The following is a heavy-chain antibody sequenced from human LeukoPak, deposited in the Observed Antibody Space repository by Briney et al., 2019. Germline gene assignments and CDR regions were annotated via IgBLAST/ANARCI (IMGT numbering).Heavy chain of an antibody. CDR3: ARGKLSYDLWSGYRYYFDY. CDR2: INHIGST. Sequence: SETLSLTCGVYGGSFSGSYWIWIRQPPGRGLEWIGEINHIGSTNYNPSFKSRVTISVDTSMNQFSLKLSSVTAADTAVYYCARGKLSYDLWSGYRYYFDYWGQGTLVTVPS. D-gene: IGHD3-3*01. J-gene: IGHJ4*02. V-gene: IGHV4-34*01. CDR1: GGSFSGSY.